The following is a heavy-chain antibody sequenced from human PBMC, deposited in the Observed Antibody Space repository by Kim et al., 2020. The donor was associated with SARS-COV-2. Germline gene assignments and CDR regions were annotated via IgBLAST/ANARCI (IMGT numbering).Heavy chain of an antibody. CDR3: ARTLDSGSYYDSYYFDY. D-gene: IGHD1-26*01. J-gene: IGHJ4*02. V-gene: IGHV1-69*01. Sequence: FQGRVTITADESTSTAYMELSSLRSEDTAVYYCARTLDSGSYYDSYYFDYWGQGTLVTVSS.